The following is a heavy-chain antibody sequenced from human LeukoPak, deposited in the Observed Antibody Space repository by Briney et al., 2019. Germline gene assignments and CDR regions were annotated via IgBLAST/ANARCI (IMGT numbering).Heavy chain of an antibody. CDR3: AKVDPVWSGYYTVDY. D-gene: IGHD3-3*01. V-gene: IGHV3-23*01. CDR2: ISGSGGST. Sequence: GGSLRLSCAASGFTFSSYAMSWVRQAPGKGLEWVSAISGSGGSTCYADSVKGRFTISRDNSKNTLYLQMNSLRAEDTAVYYCAKVDPVWSGYYTVDYWGQGTLVTVSS. J-gene: IGHJ4*02. CDR1: GFTFSSYA.